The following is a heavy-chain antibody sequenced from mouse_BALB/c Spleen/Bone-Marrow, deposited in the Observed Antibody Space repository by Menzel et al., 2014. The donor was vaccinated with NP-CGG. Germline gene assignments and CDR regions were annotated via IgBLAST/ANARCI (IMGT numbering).Heavy chain of an antibody. V-gene: IGHV3-6*02. J-gene: IGHJ3*01. CDR2: ISYDGSN. CDR3: ARRFY. Sequence: EVQLQQSGPGLVEPSQSLSLTCSVTGYSITSGYYWNWLRQFPGNKLEWMGDISYDGSNNYNPSLKNRISITRDTSKNQFFLRLNSVTTEDTATYYCARRFYWGRGTLVTVSA. CDR1: GYSITSGYY.